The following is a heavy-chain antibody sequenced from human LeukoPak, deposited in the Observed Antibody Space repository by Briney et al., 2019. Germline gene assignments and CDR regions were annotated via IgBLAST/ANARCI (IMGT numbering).Heavy chain of an antibody. CDR1: GYTFTSYG. CDR2: ISAYNGNT. CDR3: ARDSRSVVVVAKPPNWFDP. V-gene: IGHV1-18*01. J-gene: IGHJ5*02. Sequence: ASVKVSCKASGYTFTSYGISWVRQAPGQGLEWMGWISAYNGNTNYAQKLQGRVTMTTDTSTSTAYTELRSLRSDDTAVYYCARDSRSVVVVAKPPNWFDPWGQGTLVTVSS. D-gene: IGHD2-15*01.